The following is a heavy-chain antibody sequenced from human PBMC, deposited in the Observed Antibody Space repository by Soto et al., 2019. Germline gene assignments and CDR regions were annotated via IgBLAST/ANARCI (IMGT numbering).Heavy chain of an antibody. CDR3: ARARHYYGSGSSYYYYMDV. CDR1: SGSISSSNW. D-gene: IGHD3-10*01. J-gene: IGHJ6*03. CDR2: IYHSGST. V-gene: IGHV4-4*02. Sequence: KTSETLSLTCAVSSGSISSSNWWSWVRQPPGKGLEWIGEIYHSGSTNYNPSLKSRVTISVDKSKNQFSLKLSSVTAADTAVYYCARARHYYGSGSSYYYYMDVWGKGTTVTVSS.